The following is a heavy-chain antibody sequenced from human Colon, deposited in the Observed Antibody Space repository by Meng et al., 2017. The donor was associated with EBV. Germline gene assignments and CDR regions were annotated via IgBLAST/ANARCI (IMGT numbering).Heavy chain of an antibody. CDR2: IYRGGGT. CDR3: ARVRVIPAAVGFDY. CDR1: GGPFRTSDW. D-gene: IGHD2-2*01. J-gene: IGHJ4*02. Sequence: VPLQGVGPGRVDSSGALPLPCPVSGGPFRTSDWWSWVRQPPGKGLEWIGEIYRGGGTNYNPSFKSRVTISVDTSNNHFSLKLSYVTAADTAVYYCARVRVIPAAVGFDYWGQGTLVTVSS. V-gene: IGHV4-4*02.